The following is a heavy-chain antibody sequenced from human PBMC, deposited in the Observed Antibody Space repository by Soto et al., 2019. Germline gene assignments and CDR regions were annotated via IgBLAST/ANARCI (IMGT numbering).Heavy chain of an antibody. CDR1: GFTFGDYA. J-gene: IGHJ6*02. CDR3: TSSAAAIGLDYYYYGMDV. D-gene: IGHD6-13*01. Sequence: HPGGSLRLSCTASGFTFGDYAMSWFRQAPGKGLEWVGFIRSKAYGGTTEYAASVKGRFTISRDDSKSIAYLQMNSLKTEDTAVYYCTSSAAAIGLDYYYYGMDVWGQGTTVTVSS. CDR2: IRSKAYGGTT. V-gene: IGHV3-49*03.